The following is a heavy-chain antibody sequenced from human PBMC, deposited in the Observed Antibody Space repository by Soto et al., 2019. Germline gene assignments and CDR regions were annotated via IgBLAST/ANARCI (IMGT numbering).Heavy chain of an antibody. D-gene: IGHD3-10*01. CDR3: ARHMMGVIDS. J-gene: IGHJ4*02. Sequence: ASETLSLTCTVSGGSISSYYWSWIRQPPGKGLEWIGYIYYSGSTNYNPSLKSRVTISVDTSTNQFSLKLRSVSAAETAEYYSARHMMGVIDSWGQGTLVTVSS. CDR1: GGSISSYY. V-gene: IGHV4-59*01. CDR2: IYYSGST.